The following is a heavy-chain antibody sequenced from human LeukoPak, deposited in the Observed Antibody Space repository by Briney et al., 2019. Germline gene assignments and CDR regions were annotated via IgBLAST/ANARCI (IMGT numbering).Heavy chain of an antibody. Sequence: SETLSLTCTVSGGSISSSSYYWGWIRQPPGKGLEWIGSIYHSGSTYYNPSLKSRVTISVDTSKNQFSLKLSSVTAADTAVYYCARDDGRTSPEYNWFDPWGQGTLVTVSS. V-gene: IGHV4-39*07. J-gene: IGHJ5*02. D-gene: IGHD1-14*01. CDR3: ARDDGRTSPEYNWFDP. CDR1: GGSISSSSYY. CDR2: IYHSGST.